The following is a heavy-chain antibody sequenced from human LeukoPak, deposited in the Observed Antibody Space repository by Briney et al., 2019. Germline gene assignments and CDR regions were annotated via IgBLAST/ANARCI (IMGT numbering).Heavy chain of an antibody. D-gene: IGHD6-13*01. J-gene: IGHJ4*02. CDR1: GYSISSGYY. CDR2: IYHSGST. V-gene: IGHV4-38-2*02. Sequence: PSETLSLTCTVSGYSISSGYYWGWIRQPPGKGLEWIGSIYHSGSTYYNPSLKSRVTISVDTSKNQFSLKLSSVTAADTAVYYCAREGRGSSENYWGQGTLVTVSS. CDR3: AREGRGSSENY.